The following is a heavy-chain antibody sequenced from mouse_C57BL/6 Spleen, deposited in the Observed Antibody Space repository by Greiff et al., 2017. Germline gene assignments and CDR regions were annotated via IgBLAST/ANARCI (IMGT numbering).Heavy chain of an antibody. V-gene: IGHV1-81*01. J-gene: IGHJ1*03. CDR1: TSYG. CDR3: ARDYYGGGVGYFDV. CDR2: IYPRSGNT. D-gene: IGHD1-1*02. Sequence: VQLVESGAELARPGASVKLSFTSYGISWVKQRTGQGLEWIGEIYPRSGNTYYNEKFKGKATPTADKSSSTAYTELRSLTSKDSAVYFCARDYYGGGVGYFDVWGTGTTVTVSS.